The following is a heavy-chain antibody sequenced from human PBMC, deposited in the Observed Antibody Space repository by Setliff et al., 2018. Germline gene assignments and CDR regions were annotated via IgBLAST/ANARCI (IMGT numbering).Heavy chain of an antibody. CDR2: ISVYTGHT. Sequence: GASVKVSCKASGYSFSNYDIMWVRQAPGRGLEWMGWISVYTGHTKSAQKFQGRVTMTTDTSTSTAYMELRSLTSDDTAVYYCARSQWDGLWFKELLSNWGQGTLVTVSS. V-gene: IGHV1-18*01. J-gene: IGHJ4*02. D-gene: IGHD3-10*01. CDR1: GYSFSNYD. CDR3: ARSQWDGLWFKELLSN.